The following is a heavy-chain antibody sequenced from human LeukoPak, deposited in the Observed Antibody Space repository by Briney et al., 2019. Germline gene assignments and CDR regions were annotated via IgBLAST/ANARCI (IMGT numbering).Heavy chain of an antibody. CDR3: ARGVDWSGYFAYYYYYMDV. D-gene: IGHD3-3*01. V-gene: IGHV4-59*12. CDR1: GGSISSYY. Sequence: SETLSLTCTVSGGSISSYYWSWIRQPPGKGLEWIGYIYYSGSTNYNPSLKSRVTISVDTSKNQFSLKLSSVTAADTAVYYCARGVDWSGYFAYYYYYMDVWGKGTTVTVSS. CDR2: IYYSGST. J-gene: IGHJ6*03.